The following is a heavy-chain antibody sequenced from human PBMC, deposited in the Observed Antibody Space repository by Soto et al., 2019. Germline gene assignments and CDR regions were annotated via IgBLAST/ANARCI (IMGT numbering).Heavy chain of an antibody. CDR2: IYYSGST. D-gene: IGHD2-15*01. J-gene: IGHJ4*02. Sequence: QVQLQESGPGLVKPSQTLSLTCSVSGGSISSGDYYWSWVRQPPGKGLEWIGHIYYSGSTYYNPSLKSRVTISVDTSKNQFSLKLSSVTAADTAVYFCSRVTRYCGGVSCYFGFDYWGQGTLLTISS. CDR1: GGSISSGDYY. V-gene: IGHV4-30-4*01. CDR3: SRVTRYCGGVSCYFGFDY.